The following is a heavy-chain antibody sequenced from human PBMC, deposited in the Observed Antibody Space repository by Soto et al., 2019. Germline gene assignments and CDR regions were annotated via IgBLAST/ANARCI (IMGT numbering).Heavy chain of an antibody. V-gene: IGHV3-15*01. J-gene: IGHJ4*02. Sequence: EVHLVESGGGLVKPGGSLRLSCAASGFTSTNAWMSWVRQAPGKGLEWVGRIKRETDGGTTDYAAPVKGRFTISRDDSRNTLYLQMNNLKTDDTALYYCTTAATTVTTIDYWGQGTLVTVSS. CDR2: IKRETDGGTT. D-gene: IGHD4-17*01. CDR3: TTAATTVTTIDY. CDR1: GFTSTNAW.